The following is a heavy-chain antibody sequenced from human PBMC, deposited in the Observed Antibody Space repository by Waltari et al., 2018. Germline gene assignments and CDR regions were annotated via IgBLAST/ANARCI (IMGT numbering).Heavy chain of an antibody. CDR3: ARLFGAAVAGPAPYYFDY. CDR1: GGSISSSSYY. J-gene: IGHJ4*02. D-gene: IGHD6-19*01. V-gene: IGHV4-39*07. Sequence: QLQLQESGPGLVKPSETLSLTCTVSGGSISSSSYYWGWIRQPPGKGLEWIGSIDYSGCTYYNPPLKGRVTISVDTSKNQFSLKLSSVTAADTAVYYCARLFGAAVAGPAPYYFDYWGQGTLVTVSS. CDR2: IDYSGCT.